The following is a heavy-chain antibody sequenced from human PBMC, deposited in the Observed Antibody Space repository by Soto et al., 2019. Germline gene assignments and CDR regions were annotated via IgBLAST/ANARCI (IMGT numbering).Heavy chain of an antibody. CDR3: ARLRFLEWLVNWFDP. CDR2: IYYSGST. Sequence: SETLSLTCTVSGGSVSSGSYYWSWIRQPPGKGLEWIGYIYYSGSTNYNPSLKSRVTISVDTSKNQFSLKLSSVTAADTAVYYCARLRFLEWLVNWFDPWGQGTPVNV. V-gene: IGHV4-61*01. CDR1: GGSVSSGSYY. D-gene: IGHD3-3*01. J-gene: IGHJ5*02.